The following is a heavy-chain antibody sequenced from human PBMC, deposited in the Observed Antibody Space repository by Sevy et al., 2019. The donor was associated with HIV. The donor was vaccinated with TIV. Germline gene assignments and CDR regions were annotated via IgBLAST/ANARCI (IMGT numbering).Heavy chain of an antibody. CDR2: ISWNSGSI. D-gene: IGHD5-18*01. J-gene: IGHJ6*02. Sequence: SLRLSCAASGFTFDDYAMHWVRQAPGKGLEWVSGISWNSGSIGYADSVKGRFTISRDNGKNSLYLQMNSLRAEETALYYCAKLNLGEEYSYGSMDVWGQGTTVTVSS. CDR1: GFTFDDYA. CDR3: AKLNLGEEYSYGSMDV. V-gene: IGHV3-9*01.